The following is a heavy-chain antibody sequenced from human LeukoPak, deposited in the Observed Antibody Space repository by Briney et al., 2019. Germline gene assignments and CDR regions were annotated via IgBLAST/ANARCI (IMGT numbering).Heavy chain of an antibody. Sequence: GGSLRLSCAASGFSFSSCWMHWVRQAPGKGLVWVSRINSDGSTTNYADSVRGRFTISRDNAKNTLYLKMNSLRAEDTALYYCASVVGGYYPPVEGFDIWGQGTMVTVSS. V-gene: IGHV3-74*01. CDR3: ASVVGGYYPPVEGFDI. J-gene: IGHJ3*02. CDR1: GFSFSSCW. D-gene: IGHD3-3*01. CDR2: INSDGSTT.